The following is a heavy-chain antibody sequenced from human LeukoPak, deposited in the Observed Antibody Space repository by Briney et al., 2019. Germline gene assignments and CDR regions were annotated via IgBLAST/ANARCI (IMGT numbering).Heavy chain of an antibody. CDR1: GFTFRSHA. V-gene: IGHV3-23*01. D-gene: IGHD6-19*01. J-gene: IGHJ4*02. CDR3: AKVWPYSSGYYYFDY. Sequence: GGSLRLSCAASGFTFRSHAMTWVRQAPGKGLEWVSAISVGRGNTYYAASVKGRFTISRDNSKNTLYLQMNSLRADDTAVYYCAKVWPYSSGYYYFDYWGQGTLVTVSS. CDR2: ISVGRGNT.